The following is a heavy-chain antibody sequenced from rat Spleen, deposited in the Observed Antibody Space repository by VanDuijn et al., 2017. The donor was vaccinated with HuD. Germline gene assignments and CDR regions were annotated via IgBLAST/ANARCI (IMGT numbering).Heavy chain of an antibody. J-gene: IGHJ3*01. CDR2: IQSGGST. V-gene: IGHV2-1*01. Sequence: QVRLKESGPGLVQPSQTLSLTCTVTGFSLTRYNVHWVRQPPGKGLEWMGRIQSGGSTDYNSALKSRLSISRDTSKSQVFLKMNSLQTEDTAIYFCTSLFAYWGQGTLVTVSS. CDR1: GFSLTRYN. CDR3: TSLFAY.